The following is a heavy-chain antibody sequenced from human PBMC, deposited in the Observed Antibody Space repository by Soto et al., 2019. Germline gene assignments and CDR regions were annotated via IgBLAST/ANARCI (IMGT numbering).Heavy chain of an antibody. D-gene: IGHD3-22*01. CDR3: AKGRYYYDSSGYYPVGY. V-gene: IGHV3-23*01. CDR2: ISGSGGST. CDR1: GFTFSSYA. J-gene: IGHJ4*02. Sequence: EVQLLESGGGLVQPGGSLRLSCAASGFTFSSYAMSWVRQAPGKGLEWVSAISGSGGSTYYADSVKGRFTISRDNSKNTLYLQMNSLRAEDTAVYYCAKGRYYYDSSGYYPVGYWGQGTLVTFSS.